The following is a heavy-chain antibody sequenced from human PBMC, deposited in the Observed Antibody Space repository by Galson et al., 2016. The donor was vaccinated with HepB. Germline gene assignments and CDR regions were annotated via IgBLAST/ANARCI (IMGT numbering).Heavy chain of an antibody. V-gene: IGHV3-7*01. CDR2: IKQDGSEK. CDR1: GFTFISYW. D-gene: IGHD5-12*01. J-gene: IGHJ4*02. Sequence: SLRLSCAASGFTFISYWMSWVRQAPGKGLEWVANIKQDGSEKYYVDSVEGRFTISRDNAKNSLYLQMYSLRAEDTAVYYCATVSGYNGYDTLQWGQGALVTVSS. CDR3: ATVSGYNGYDTLQ.